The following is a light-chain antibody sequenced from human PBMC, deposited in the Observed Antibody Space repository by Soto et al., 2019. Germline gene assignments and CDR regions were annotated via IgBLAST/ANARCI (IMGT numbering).Light chain of an antibody. CDR2: VTS. CDR3: QQYCRSGT. CDR1: QSVSNNS. V-gene: IGKV3-20*01. Sequence: KNSPGTVYLSPGERATXSCRASQSVSNNSLAWYQQKPAHTPSILIYVTSNRATDIPDRFSGCGSGTDFTLNISRLEHEAFAVYYWQQYCRSGTFGQGTRMEIK. J-gene: IGKJ5*01.